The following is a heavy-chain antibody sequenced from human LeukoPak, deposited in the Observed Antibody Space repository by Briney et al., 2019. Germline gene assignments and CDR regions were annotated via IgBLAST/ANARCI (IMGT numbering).Heavy chain of an antibody. CDR2: IYTSGST. V-gene: IGHV4-61*02. Sequence: SQTLSLTCTVSGGSISSGSYYWSWIRQPAGKGLEWIGRIYTSGSTSYNPSLKSRVTISVDTSKNQFSLKLSSVTAAGTAVYYCARGLSSGWYYFDYWGQGTLVTVSS. J-gene: IGHJ4*02. CDR3: ARGLSSGWYYFDY. D-gene: IGHD6-19*01. CDR1: GGSISSGSYY.